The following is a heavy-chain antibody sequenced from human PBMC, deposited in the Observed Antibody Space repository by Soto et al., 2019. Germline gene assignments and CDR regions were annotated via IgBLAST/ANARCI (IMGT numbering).Heavy chain of an antibody. CDR1: GYTFTSYG. Sequence: QVQLVQSGAEVKKPGASVKVSCKASGYTFTSYGISWARQAPGQGLEWMGWISAYNGNTNYAQKLQGRVTMTTDTSTSTAYMELRSLRSDDTAVYYCARSRWDIVVVVAATANDYWGQGTLVTVSS. D-gene: IGHD2-15*01. CDR3: ARSRWDIVVVVAATANDY. V-gene: IGHV1-18*01. J-gene: IGHJ4*02. CDR2: ISAYNGNT.